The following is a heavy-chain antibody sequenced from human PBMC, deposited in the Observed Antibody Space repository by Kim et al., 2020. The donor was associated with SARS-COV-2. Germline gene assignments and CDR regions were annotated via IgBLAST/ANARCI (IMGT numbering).Heavy chain of an antibody. CDR3: ARDSYYDFWSGYSPYYYYGMDV. Sequence: SVKFSCKASGGTFSSYAISWVRQAPGQGLEWMGGIIPIFGTANYAQKFQGRVTITADESTSTAYMELSSLRSEDTAVYYCARDSYYDFWSGYSPYYYYGMDVWGQGTTVTVSS. J-gene: IGHJ6*02. CDR2: IIPIFGTA. V-gene: IGHV1-69*13. D-gene: IGHD3-3*01. CDR1: GGTFSSYA.